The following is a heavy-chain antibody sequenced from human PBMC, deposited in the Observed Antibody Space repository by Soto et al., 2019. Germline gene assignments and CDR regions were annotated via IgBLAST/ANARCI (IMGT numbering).Heavy chain of an antibody. CDR2: INPSGGST. J-gene: IGHJ5*01. V-gene: IGHV1-46*01. D-gene: IGHD6-13*01. CDR1: EYTLTDYY. Sequence: QVQLVQYGAEVKRPGASVKLSCKSSEYTLTDYYIHWVRQAPGQGLEWMGLINPSGGSTSYAQKFQGRVTMTRDTSTSTVYMELSSLRSEDTAVYYCATAAYSTSWYDFWGQGTLVTVSS. CDR3: ATAAYSTSWYDF.